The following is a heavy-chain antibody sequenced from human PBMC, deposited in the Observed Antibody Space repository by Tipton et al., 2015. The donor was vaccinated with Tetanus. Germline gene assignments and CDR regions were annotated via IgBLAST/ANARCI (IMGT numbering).Heavy chain of an antibody. V-gene: IGHV3-23*01. CDR3: AKARKTLIYRCFAY. CDR1: GFTFNNYA. CDR2: INGTGTVT. Sequence: SLRLSCAASGFTFNNYAMSWVRQAPGKGLEWVSSINGTGTVTHHADSVKGRFTISRDNSKNTLYLQMNSLRAEDTAIYFCAKARKTLIYRCFAYWRQGTLVPVSS. D-gene: IGHD1-14*01. J-gene: IGHJ4*02.